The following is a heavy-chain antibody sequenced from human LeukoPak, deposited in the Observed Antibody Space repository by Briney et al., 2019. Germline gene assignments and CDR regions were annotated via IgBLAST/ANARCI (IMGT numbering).Heavy chain of an antibody. CDR1: GYTFTTYS. V-gene: IGHV1-46*01. J-gene: IGHJ6*02. CDR2: INLSGGST. Sequence: ASVKVSCKASGYTFTTYSMHWVRQAPGQGLEWMAIINLSGGSTDYTQKFQGRVTMTRDTSTSTVYMELSSLRSEDTAVYYCVRHNHMDVWGQGTKVTVSS. CDR3: VRHNHMDV.